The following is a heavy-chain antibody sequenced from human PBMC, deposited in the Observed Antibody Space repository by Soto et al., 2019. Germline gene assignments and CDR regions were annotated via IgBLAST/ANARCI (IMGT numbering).Heavy chain of an antibody. CDR2: ISAYNGNT. CDR1: GYTFTNYG. D-gene: IGHD3-22*01. CDR3: ARVSVVITLFHPYYVMDV. V-gene: IGHV1-18*01. J-gene: IGHJ6*02. Sequence: QVHLVQSGAEVKKPGASVKVSCKASGYTFTNYGITWVRQAPGQGLEWMGWISAYNGNTNYAQKLQGXHXXXTXXSTSTAHMELRSLRSDDTAVYYWARVSVVITLFHPYYVMDVWGQGTTVTVSS.